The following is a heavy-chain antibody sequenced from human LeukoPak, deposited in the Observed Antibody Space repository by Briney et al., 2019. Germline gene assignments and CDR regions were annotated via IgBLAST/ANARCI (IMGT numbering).Heavy chain of an antibody. D-gene: IGHD2-21*02. CDR3: AKDRGNYCGGDCSYPLPYGMDV. J-gene: IGHJ6*02. CDR2: MSYDGSNK. CDR1: GFTFSSYA. Sequence: QPGRSLRLSCAASGFTFSSYAMHWVRQAPGKGLEWVAVMSYDGSNKYSADSVKGRFTISRDNSKNTLYLQMNSLRAEDTAVYYCAKDRGNYCGGDCSYPLPYGMDVWGQGTTVTVSS. V-gene: IGHV3-30*18.